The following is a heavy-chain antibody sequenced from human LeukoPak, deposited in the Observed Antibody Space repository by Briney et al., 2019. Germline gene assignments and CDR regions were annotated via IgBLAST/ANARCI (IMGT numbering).Heavy chain of an antibody. J-gene: IGHJ6*01. D-gene: IGHD2-21*01. V-gene: IGHV6-1*01. CDR1: GDSVSSNSAA. CDR2: TFYRSKWYN. CDR3: ARGRIAYYGMDV. Sequence: SQTLSLTCAISGDSVSSNSAAWNWITQSPSRGLEWLGSTFYRSKWYNEYAVSLKSRITINPNTSNTQFCRPLYSVTPEDTAVYYCARGRIAYYGMDVGGQGNTLSVSS.